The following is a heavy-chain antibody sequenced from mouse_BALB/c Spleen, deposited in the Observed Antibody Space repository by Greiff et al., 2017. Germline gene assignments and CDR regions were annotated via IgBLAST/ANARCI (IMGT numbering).Heavy chain of an antibody. CDR3: TPHYYGSLDD. Sequence: EVQLQESGGGLVQPGGSMKLSCVASGFTFSNYWMNWVRQSPEKGLEWVAEIRLKSNNYATHYAESVKGRFTISRDDSKSSVYLQMNNLRAEDTGIYYCTPHYYGSLDDWGQGTTLTVSS. CDR1: GFTFSNYW. J-gene: IGHJ2*01. D-gene: IGHD1-1*01. V-gene: IGHV6-6*02. CDR2: IRLKSNNYAT.